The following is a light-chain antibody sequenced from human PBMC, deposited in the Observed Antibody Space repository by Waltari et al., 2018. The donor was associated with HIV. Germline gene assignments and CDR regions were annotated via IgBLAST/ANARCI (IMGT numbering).Light chain of an antibody. V-gene: IGLV2-8*01. CDR2: EVS. J-gene: IGLJ2*01. CDR1: STDAGGHNY. Sequence: QSALTPPPSASGPPGQSGTLSSTGTSTDAGGHNYVSWYQQHPGKAPKLRIYEVSKRPSGVPDRFSGSKSGNTASLTVSGLQAEDEADYYCSSYAGSNNVVFGGGTKLTVL. CDR3: SSYAGSNNVV.